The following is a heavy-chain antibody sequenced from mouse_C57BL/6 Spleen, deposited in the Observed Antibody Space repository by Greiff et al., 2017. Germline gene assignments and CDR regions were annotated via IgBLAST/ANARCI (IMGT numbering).Heavy chain of an antibody. V-gene: IGHV1-76*01. CDR1: GYTFTDYY. CDR3: ASYGYEFAY. D-gene: IGHD2-2*01. CDR2: IYPGSGNT. Sequence: VQLQQSGAELVRPGASVKLSCKASGYTFTDYYINWVKQRPGQGLEWIARIYPGSGNTYYNEKFKGKATLTAEKSSSTAYMQLSSLTSEDSAVYFCASYGYEFAYWGQGTLVTVSA. J-gene: IGHJ3*01.